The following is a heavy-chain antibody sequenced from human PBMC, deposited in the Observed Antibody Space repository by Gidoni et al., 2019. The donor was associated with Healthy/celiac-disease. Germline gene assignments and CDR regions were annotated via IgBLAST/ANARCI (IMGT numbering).Heavy chain of an antibody. CDR2: ISYDGSNK. Sequence: QVQLVASGGGVVQPGRSLRLSCAASGFTFSTYAMHWVRQAPGKGLEWVAVISYDGSNKYYADSVKGRFTISRDNSKNTLYLQMNSLRAEDTAVYYCARSMIRLTAFDIWGQGTMVTVSS. V-gene: IGHV3-30-3*01. J-gene: IGHJ3*02. CDR3: ARSMIRLTAFDI. CDR1: GFTFSTYA. D-gene: IGHD3-22*01.